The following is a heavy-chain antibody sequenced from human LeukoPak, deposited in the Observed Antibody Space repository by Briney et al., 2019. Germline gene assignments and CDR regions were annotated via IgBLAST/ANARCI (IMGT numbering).Heavy chain of an antibody. V-gene: IGHV3-30*02. CDR1: GFTFSSYG. J-gene: IGHJ6*03. CDR2: IRYDGSNK. D-gene: IGHD2-15*01. CDR3: AKVGCSGGSCYSDYYYYMDV. Sequence: GGSLRLSCAASGFTFSSYGMHWVRQAPGKGLEWVAFIRYDGSNKYYADSVKGRFTISRDNSKNTLYLQMNSLRAEDTAVYCCAKVGCSGGSCYSDYYYYMDVWGKGTTVTISS.